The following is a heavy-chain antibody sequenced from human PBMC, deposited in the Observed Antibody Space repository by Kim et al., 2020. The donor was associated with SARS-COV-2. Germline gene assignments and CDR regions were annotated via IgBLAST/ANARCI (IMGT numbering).Heavy chain of an antibody. CDR3: ARSPSVRYIVVVPAALNMKGGWFDP. CDR2: ISGSGGST. V-gene: IGHV3-23*01. Sequence: GGSLRLSCAASGFTFSSYAMSWVRQAPGKGLEWVSAISGSGGSTYYADSVKGRFTISRDNSKNTLYLQMNSLRAEDTAVYYCARSPSVRYIVVVPAALNMKGGWFDPWGQGTLVTVSS. CDR1: GFTFSSYA. J-gene: IGHJ5*02. D-gene: IGHD2-2*01.